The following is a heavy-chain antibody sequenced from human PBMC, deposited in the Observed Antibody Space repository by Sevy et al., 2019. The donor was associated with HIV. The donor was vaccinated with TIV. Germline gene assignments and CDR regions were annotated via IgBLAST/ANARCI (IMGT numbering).Heavy chain of an antibody. CDR2: ISSTDGST. CDR3: AAGDTAFLADLDF. V-gene: IGHV3-23*01. D-gene: IGHD5-18*01. CDR1: GFSISTHA. J-gene: IGHJ4*02. Sequence: GGSLRLSCAASGFSISTHAMNWVHQAPGRGLEWFSGISSTDGSTHYADSVKGRFTISRDNSKNTVHLQMNSLRAEDTALYYCAAGDTAFLADLDFWGQGTLVTVSS.